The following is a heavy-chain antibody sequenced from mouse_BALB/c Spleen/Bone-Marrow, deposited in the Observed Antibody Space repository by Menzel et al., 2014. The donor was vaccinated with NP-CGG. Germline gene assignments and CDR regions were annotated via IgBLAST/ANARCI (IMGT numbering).Heavy chain of an antibody. CDR3: ARSNYPCAMDY. CDR2: IYPGDGDT. CDR1: GYTFTNYW. D-gene: IGHD2-5*01. J-gene: IGHJ4*01. Sequence: QVQLKQSGAELARPGTSVKLSCKTSGYTFTNYWMQWIKQRPGQGLEWIGTIYPGDGDTRYTQKFKGKATLTADKSSSTAYMQLSSLAPEDSAVYYCARSNYPCAMDYWGQGTSVTVSS. V-gene: IGHV1-87*01.